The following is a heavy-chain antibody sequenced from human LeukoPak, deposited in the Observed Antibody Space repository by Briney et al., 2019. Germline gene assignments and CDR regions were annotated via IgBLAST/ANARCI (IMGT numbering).Heavy chain of an antibody. CDR1: GFTFSSYW. CDR3: ARDALGYCSGGRCYSPFDF. D-gene: IGHD2-15*01. V-gene: IGHV3-7*05. J-gene: IGHJ4*02. Sequence: GGSLRLSCAASGFTFSSYWMTWVRQGPGXGLEWVATIDQVGSEKYYVASVKGQFTISRDNAKNSLYLQMNSLRAEDTAVYYCARDALGYCSGGRCYSPFDFWGQGTLVTVSS. CDR2: IDQVGSEK.